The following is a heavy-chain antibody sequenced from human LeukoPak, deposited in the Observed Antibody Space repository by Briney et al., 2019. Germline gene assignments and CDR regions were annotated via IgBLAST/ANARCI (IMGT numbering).Heavy chain of an antibody. D-gene: IGHD6-19*01. CDR3: ARSGSSGWYAGSFDY. V-gene: IGHV1-18*01. J-gene: IGHJ4*02. Sequence: ASVKVSCKASGYTFTSFGISWVRQAPGQGLEWMGWISAYNGNTNYAQKLQGRVTMTTDTSTSTAYMELRSLTSDDTAVYYCARSGSSGWYAGSFDYWGQGTLVTVSS. CDR2: ISAYNGNT. CDR1: GYTFTSFG.